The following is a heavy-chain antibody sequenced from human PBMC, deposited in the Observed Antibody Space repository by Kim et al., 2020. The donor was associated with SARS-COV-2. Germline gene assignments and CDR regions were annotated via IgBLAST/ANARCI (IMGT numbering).Heavy chain of an antibody. Sequence: TNYAQKFQGRVTMTRDTSISTAYMGLSRLRSDDTAVYYCAREWGGDPFDYWGQGTLVTVSS. J-gene: IGHJ4*02. D-gene: IGHD2-21*02. CDR2: T. CDR3: AREWGGDPFDY. V-gene: IGHV1-2*02.